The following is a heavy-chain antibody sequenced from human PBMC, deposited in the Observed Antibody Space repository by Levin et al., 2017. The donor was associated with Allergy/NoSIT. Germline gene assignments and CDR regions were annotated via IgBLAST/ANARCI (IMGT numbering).Heavy chain of an antibody. CDR1: GFSFSHYG. D-gene: IGHD3-10*01. Sequence: PGGSLRLSCVASGFSFSHYGMHWVRQAPGKGLEWVAAIWFDGSSQYYGDSVRGRFTISRDNSRNTVFLHMNNLRAEDTAVYYCARAWDYGSGNYILGADAFDIWGQGTMVTVSS. J-gene: IGHJ3*02. V-gene: IGHV3-33*01. CDR3: ARAWDYGSGNYILGADAFDI. CDR2: IWFDGSSQ.